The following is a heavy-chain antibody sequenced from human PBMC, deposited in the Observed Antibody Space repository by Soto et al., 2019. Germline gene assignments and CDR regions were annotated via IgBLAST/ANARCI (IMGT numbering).Heavy chain of an antibody. CDR3: AHRRSSGWDKSDFEY. J-gene: IGHJ4*02. Sequence: QITLKESGPTLVQPTQTLTLTCTFSGFSLTSAGVGVGWIRQPPGKALEWLALIYWDDDKRYSPSLKSRLTTTKDTAKNQAVLTMTNMDPVDTATYFCAHRRSSGWDKSDFEYWGQGTLVIVSS. CDR2: IYWDDDK. D-gene: IGHD6-19*01. V-gene: IGHV2-5*02. CDR1: GFSLTSAGVG.